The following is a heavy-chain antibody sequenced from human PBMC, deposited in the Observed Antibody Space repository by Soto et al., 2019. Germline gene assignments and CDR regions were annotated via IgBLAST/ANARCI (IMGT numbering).Heavy chain of an antibody. V-gene: IGHV3-23*01. Sequence: EVQLLESGGGLVQPGGSLRLSCAASGFTFSSYAMSWVRQAPGKGLEWGSAISGSGGSTYYADSVKGRFTISRDNSKNTLYLQMNSLRAEDTAVYYCAKDHPSKVVVVAATLNRVDPWGQGTLGTVSS. CDR2: ISGSGGST. CDR1: GFTFSSYA. D-gene: IGHD2-15*01. J-gene: IGHJ5*02. CDR3: AKDHPSKVVVVAATLNRVDP.